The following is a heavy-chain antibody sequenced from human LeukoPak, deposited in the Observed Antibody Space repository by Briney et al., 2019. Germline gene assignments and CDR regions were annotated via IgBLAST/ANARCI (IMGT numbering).Heavy chain of an antibody. D-gene: IGHD3-10*01. Sequence: SETLSLTCTVTGGSISSDYWSWIRQPPGKGLEWIGYFYNSGSTSYNPSLKGRATISVDTSKKQFSLKLSSVTAADTAVYYCARDIGYYGSGSFDYWGQGTLVTVSS. CDR2: FYNSGST. J-gene: IGHJ4*02. CDR3: ARDIGYYGSGSFDY. CDR1: GGSISSDY. V-gene: IGHV4-59*12.